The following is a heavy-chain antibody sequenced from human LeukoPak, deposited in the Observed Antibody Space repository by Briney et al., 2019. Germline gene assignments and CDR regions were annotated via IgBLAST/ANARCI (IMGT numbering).Heavy chain of an antibody. Sequence: GGSLRLSCAASGFTFSSYWMSWVRQAPGKGLEWVANIKQDGSEKYYVDSVKGRFTISRDNAKNSLYLQMNSLRAEDTAVYYCARHQRGNSDAFDIWGQGTMVTVSS. D-gene: IGHD4-23*01. CDR2: IKQDGSEK. J-gene: IGHJ3*02. CDR1: GFTFSSYW. V-gene: IGHV3-7*03. CDR3: ARHQRGNSDAFDI.